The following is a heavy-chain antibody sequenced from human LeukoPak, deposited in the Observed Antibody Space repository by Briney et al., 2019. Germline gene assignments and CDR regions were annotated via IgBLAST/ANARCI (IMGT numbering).Heavy chain of an antibody. V-gene: IGHV3-23*01. CDR2: ISGSGGST. Sequence: QSGGSLRLSCAASGFTFSSYAMSWVRQAPGKGLEWVSAISGSGGSTYYADSVKGRFTISRDNSKNTLYLQMNSLRAEDTAVYYCARVSPMTYYYGSGSYYKRYYYYYMDVWGKGTTVTISS. CDR1: GFTFSSYA. CDR3: ARVSPMTYYYGSGSYYKRYYYYYMDV. J-gene: IGHJ6*03. D-gene: IGHD3-10*01.